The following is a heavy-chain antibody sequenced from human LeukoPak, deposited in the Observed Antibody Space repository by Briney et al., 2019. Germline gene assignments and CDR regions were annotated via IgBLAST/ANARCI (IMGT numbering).Heavy chain of an antibody. D-gene: IGHD4-17*01. CDR2: IRSDGSSK. Sequence: GGSLRLSCAASGFTFSSFGLHWVRQAPGKGLEWVALIRSDGSSKNYADSVKGRFTISRDTSKNTVHLQMNNLRAEDTAVYYCAKRSGDYPSYYLDYWGQGTLVTVSS. CDR3: AKRSGDYPSYYLDY. V-gene: IGHV3-30*02. CDR1: GFTFSSFG. J-gene: IGHJ4*02.